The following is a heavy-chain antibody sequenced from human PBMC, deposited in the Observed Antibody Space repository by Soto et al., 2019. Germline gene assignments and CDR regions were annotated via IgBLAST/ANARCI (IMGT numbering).Heavy chain of an antibody. CDR3: ARDRANSPDYYDF. J-gene: IGHJ4*02. V-gene: IGHV4-30-4*01. CDR2: IYYSGRA. Sequence: PSEPLSLTCTVSGDSIVRDDYYWSWLRQPPGKGLEWLGHIYYSGRAYYNPSLKSRVTVSIDTSKSQFSLKLSSMSAVDTAVYYCARDRANSPDYYDFWGQGILVTVSS. CDR1: GDSIVRDDYY. D-gene: IGHD1-1*01.